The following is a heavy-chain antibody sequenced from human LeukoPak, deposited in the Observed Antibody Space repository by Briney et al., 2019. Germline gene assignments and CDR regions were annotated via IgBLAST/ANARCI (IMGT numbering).Heavy chain of an antibody. CDR1: GFTFSSYA. V-gene: IGHV3-23*01. CDR2: ISGSGGST. J-gene: IGHJ4*02. Sequence: GGSLRLSCAASGFTFSSYAMSWVRQAPGKGLEWVSAISGSGGSTYYADSVKGRFTISRDNSKNTLYLQMNSLRAEDTAVYYCVKIPARQYSGSYYGTGYFDYWGQGTLVTVSS. D-gene: IGHD1-26*01. CDR3: VKIPARQYSGSYYGTGYFDY.